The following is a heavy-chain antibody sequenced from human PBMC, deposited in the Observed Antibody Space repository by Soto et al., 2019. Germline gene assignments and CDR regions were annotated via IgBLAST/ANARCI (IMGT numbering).Heavy chain of an antibody. J-gene: IGHJ4*02. CDR2: IKQDGSEK. CDR3: ARDHVLGAPTLDF. D-gene: IGHD1-26*01. V-gene: IGHV3-7*01. Sequence: QLVESGGGLVQPGGSLRLSCAASGLSLSRYWMSWVRQVPGKGLEWLANIKQDGSEKIYVDSGKGRFTISRDNAKNSVYLQMNSLRAEDTAFYYCARDHVLGAPTLDFWGQGTLVTVSS. CDR1: GLSLSRYW.